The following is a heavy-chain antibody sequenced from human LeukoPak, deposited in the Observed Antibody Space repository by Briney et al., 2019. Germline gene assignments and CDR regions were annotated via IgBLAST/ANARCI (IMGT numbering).Heavy chain of an antibody. CDR2: IYYSGST. CDR1: GGSISSSSYY. J-gene: IGHJ4*02. V-gene: IGHV4-39*01. Sequence: SETLSLTCTVSGGSISSSSYYWGWIRQPPGKGLEWIGSIYYSGSTYYNPSLKSRVTISVDTSKNQYSLKLSSVTAADTAVYYCATTPCYDILTGYYYIDYWGQGTLVTVSS. D-gene: IGHD3-9*01. CDR3: ATTPCYDILTGYYYIDY.